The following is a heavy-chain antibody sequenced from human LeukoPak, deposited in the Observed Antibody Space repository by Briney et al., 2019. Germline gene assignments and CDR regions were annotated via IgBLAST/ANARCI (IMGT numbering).Heavy chain of an antibody. V-gene: IGHV4-34*01. CDR2: INHSGST. CDR1: GGSFSGYY. CDR3: ARDPSYMDV. J-gene: IGHJ6*03. Sequence: PSETLSLTCAVYGGSFSGYYWSWIRQPPGKGLEWIGEINHSGSTNYNPSLKSRVTVSVDTSKNQFSLKLSSVTAADTAVYYCARDPSYMDVWGKGTTVTISS.